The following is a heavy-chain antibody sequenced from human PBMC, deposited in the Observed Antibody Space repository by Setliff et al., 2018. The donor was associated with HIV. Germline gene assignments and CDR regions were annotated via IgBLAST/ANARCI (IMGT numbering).Heavy chain of an antibody. V-gene: IGHV4-38-2*02. J-gene: IGHJ4*02. D-gene: IGHD1-7*01. Sequence: LSLTCTVSGYFISSGYYWGWIRQPRGKGLEWIGNIYRSGSTYYNPSLKSRVTISVDKSKNQFSLKLSSVTAADTAVYYCGREGEGELPGYWGQGTLVTVSS. CDR1: GYFISSGYY. CDR2: IYRSGST. CDR3: GREGEGELPGY.